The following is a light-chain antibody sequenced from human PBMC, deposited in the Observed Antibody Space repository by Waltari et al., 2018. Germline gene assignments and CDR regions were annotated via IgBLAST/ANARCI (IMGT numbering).Light chain of an antibody. CDR1: AFPKKY. J-gene: IGLJ3*02. V-gene: IGLV3-25*03. CDR2: KDT. CDR3: HSEDSSGTYWV. Sequence: SYELTQPTSVSVSPGQTARIPCSGDAFPKKYAYWYQQKPGQAPVQVIYKDTERSSGVPERFSGSSSGTTVTLSISGVQAEDEADYYCHSEDSSGTYWVFGGGTKLTVL.